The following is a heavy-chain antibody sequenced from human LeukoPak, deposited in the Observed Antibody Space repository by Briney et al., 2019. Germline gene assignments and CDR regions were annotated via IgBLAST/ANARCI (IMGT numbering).Heavy chain of an antibody. CDR1: GGSICTSY. CDR3: ARGAGYYDILTGYIRGYFFDY. CDR2: IYYNGRT. Sequence: SETLSLTCTVSGGSICTSYWSWIRQPPGKGLEWIGYIYYNGRTNSNSSLKSRVTTSVDTSKNQFSLKLSSVTAADTAVYYCARGAGYYDILTGYIRGYFFDYWGQGILVTVSS. D-gene: IGHD3-9*01. J-gene: IGHJ4*02. V-gene: IGHV4-59*01.